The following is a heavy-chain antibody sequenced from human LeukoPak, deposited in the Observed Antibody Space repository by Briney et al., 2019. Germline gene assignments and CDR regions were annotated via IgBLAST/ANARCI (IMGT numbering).Heavy chain of an antibody. CDR3: VRGASSIAALNPFWYFDL. J-gene: IGHJ2*01. CDR2: INPGGGST. CDR1: GYTFTSYY. V-gene: IGHV1-46*01. D-gene: IGHD6-6*01. Sequence: GASVKVSCKASGYTFTSYYMHWVRQGPGQGLEWMGIINPGGGSTSYAQKFRGRVTMTRDTSTNTVYMELSSLRSEDTAVFYCVRGASSIAALNPFWYFDLWGRGTLVTVSS.